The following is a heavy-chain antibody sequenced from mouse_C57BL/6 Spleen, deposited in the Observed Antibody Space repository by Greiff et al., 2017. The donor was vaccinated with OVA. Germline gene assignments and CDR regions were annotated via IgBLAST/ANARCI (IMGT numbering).Heavy chain of an antibody. Sequence: EVKLVESGGGLVKPGGSLKLSCAASGFTFSSYAMSWVRQTPEKRLEWVATISDGGSYTYYPDNVKGRFTISRDNAKNNLYLQMSHLKSEDTAMYYCARETTVALPAYWGQGTLVTVSA. D-gene: IGHD1-1*01. J-gene: IGHJ3*01. V-gene: IGHV5-4*01. CDR3: ARETTVALPAY. CDR1: GFTFSSYA. CDR2: ISDGGSYT.